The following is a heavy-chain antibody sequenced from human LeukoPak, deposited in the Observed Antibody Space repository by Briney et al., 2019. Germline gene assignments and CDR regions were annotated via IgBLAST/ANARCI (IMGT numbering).Heavy chain of an antibody. J-gene: IGHJ4*02. CDR2: ISGSGGST. CDR1: GFTFSSYT. CDR3: ARGSSWDNYFDY. D-gene: IGHD6-13*01. Sequence: GGSLRLSCAASGFTFSSYTMSWVRQAPGQGLEWVSAISGSGGSTYYADSVKGRFTISRDNSKNTLYLQMNSLRAEDTAVYYCARGSSWDNYFDYWGQGTLVTVSS. V-gene: IGHV3-23*01.